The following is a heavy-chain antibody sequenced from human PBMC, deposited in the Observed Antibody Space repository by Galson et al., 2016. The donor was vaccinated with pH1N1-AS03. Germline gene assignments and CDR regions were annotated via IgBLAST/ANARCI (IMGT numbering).Heavy chain of an antibody. CDR1: GYTFTSYY. D-gene: IGHD3-22*01. J-gene: IGHJ4*02. CDR3: ARMFYYDSSGYSHFEH. Sequence: SVKVSCKASGYTFTSYYMQWVRQAPGQGLEWMGIISPGSGSTNYAQKFQGRVTMTRGTSTSTVYMELSSMRSEDTAVYYCARMFYYDSSGYSHFEHWGQGTLITVSS. CDR2: ISPGSGST. V-gene: IGHV1-46*01.